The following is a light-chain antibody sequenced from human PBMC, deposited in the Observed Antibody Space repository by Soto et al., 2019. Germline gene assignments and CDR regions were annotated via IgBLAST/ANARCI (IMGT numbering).Light chain of an antibody. CDR1: QGISSY. Sequence: AIRMTQSPSSFSASTGDRVTITCRASQGISSYLAWYQQKPGKAPKLLIYAASTLQSGVPSRFSGSGSGTDFTLTISCLLSEDFATYYCQQYYSYGWTFGQGTKVEIK. J-gene: IGKJ1*01. CDR3: QQYYSYGWT. CDR2: AAS. V-gene: IGKV1-8*01.